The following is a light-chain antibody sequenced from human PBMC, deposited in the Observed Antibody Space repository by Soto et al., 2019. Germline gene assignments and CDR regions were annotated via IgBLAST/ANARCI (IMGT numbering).Light chain of an antibody. V-gene: IGLV2-14*01. CDR3: SSYTRISTHV. CDR2: DVS. CDR1: GGDVGAYKY. Sequence: QSALTQAASVSGSPGQWITISCTGTGGDVGAYKYVSWFQQHPGKARKLMIYDVSYRPAGVSNRFSGSKSGNTASLTISGLRPEGEDDYYCSSYTRISTHVLGTGTKLNVL. J-gene: IGLJ1*01.